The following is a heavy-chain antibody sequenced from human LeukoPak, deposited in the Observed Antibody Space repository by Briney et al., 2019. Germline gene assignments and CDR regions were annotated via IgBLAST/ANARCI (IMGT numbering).Heavy chain of an antibody. Sequence: SETLSLTCTVSGGSISSYYWSWIRQPAGKGLEWIGRIYNSGSTNYNPSLKSRVTMSVDTSKNQFSLKLSYVTAADTAVYYCARGFGDSSGYYYFDYWGQGTLVTVSS. CDR2: IYNSGST. J-gene: IGHJ4*02. CDR3: ARGFGDSSGYYYFDY. V-gene: IGHV4-4*07. D-gene: IGHD3-22*01. CDR1: GGSISSYY.